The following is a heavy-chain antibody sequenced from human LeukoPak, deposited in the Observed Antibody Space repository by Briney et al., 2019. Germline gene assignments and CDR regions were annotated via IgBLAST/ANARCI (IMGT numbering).Heavy chain of an antibody. V-gene: IGHV4-39*01. CDR1: GGFISSSSYY. D-gene: IGHD3-3*01. J-gene: IGHJ6*03. Sequence: PSETLSLTCTISGGFISSSSYYWGWIRQPPGKGLEWIGDIYYSGSTYYNPSLKISVSISVDTSKNQFSLKLSSVTAADTAVYYCASTYYDFWSGYPPYYYYNMDVWGKGTTVTVSS. CDR2: IYYSGST. CDR3: ASTYYDFWSGYPPYYYYNMDV.